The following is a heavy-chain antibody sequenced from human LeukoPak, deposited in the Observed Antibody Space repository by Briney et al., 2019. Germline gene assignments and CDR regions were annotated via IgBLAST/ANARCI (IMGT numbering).Heavy chain of an antibody. D-gene: IGHD6-19*01. J-gene: IGHJ4*02. CDR1: GFTFSRHW. CDR3: VADPDSGGWSTFDY. CDR2: IKSDGSAT. Sequence: GGSLRLSCAASGFTFSRHWMHWVRQAPGKGLVWVSRIKSDGSATNYADSVKGRFTISRDNAKNTLYLQMNSLRAEDTAVYCCVADPDSGGWSTFDYWGQGTLVTVSS. V-gene: IGHV3-74*01.